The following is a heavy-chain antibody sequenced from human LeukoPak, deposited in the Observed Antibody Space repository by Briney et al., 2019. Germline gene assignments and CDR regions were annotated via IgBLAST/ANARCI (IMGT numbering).Heavy chain of an antibody. CDR2: TKSKTDGGTT. J-gene: IGHJ5*02. V-gene: IGHV3-15*01. Sequence: GGSLRLSCAASGFTFSNAWMSWVRQAPGKGLEWVGRTKSKTDGGTTDYAAPVKGRFTISRDDSKNTLYLQMNSLKTEDTAVYYCTPRARFDPWGQGTLVTVSS. CDR3: TPRARFDP. CDR1: GFTFSNAW.